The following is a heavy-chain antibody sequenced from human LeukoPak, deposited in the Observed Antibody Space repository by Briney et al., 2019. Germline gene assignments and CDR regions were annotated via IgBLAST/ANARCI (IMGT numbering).Heavy chain of an antibody. CDR2: MSGSGDGT. D-gene: IGHD3-16*01. J-gene: IGHJ6*03. CDR1: GFAFSNFA. CDR3: SKMMGQRLYDYCMDV. V-gene: IGHV3-23*01. Sequence: QTGGSLRLSCAASGFAFSNFAMSWVRQAPGKGLEWVSAMSGSGDGTYYADSVEGRFTISRDNSKNTLYLQMNSLRAEDTAVYYCSKMMGQRLYDYCMDVWGKGTTVTVSS.